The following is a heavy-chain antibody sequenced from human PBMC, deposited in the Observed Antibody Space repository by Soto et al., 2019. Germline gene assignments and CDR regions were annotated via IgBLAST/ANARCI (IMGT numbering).Heavy chain of an antibody. CDR3: AGGITVAGPSRDGFDI. V-gene: IGHV4-4*02. CDR2: IYHSGST. CDR1: SGSISSGNW. J-gene: IGHJ3*02. Sequence: QVQLQESGPGLVKPSGTLSLTCAVSSGSISSGNWWSWVRQPPGKGLEWIGEIYHSGSTNYNPSLKSRVTISVDKSTNQFSLKLSSVTAADTAVYYCAGGITVAGPSRDGFDIWGQGTMVTVSS. D-gene: IGHD6-19*01.